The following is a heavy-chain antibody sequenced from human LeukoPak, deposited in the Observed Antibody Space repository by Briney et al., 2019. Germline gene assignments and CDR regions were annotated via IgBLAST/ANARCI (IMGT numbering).Heavy chain of an antibody. Sequence: SETLSLTCTVSGGSISSYYWSWIRQPAGKGLEWIGDTNHSGSTNYNPSLKSRITISVDTSKNQFSLKLSSVTAADTAVYYCARAPYCSSTSCRYFDLWGRGTLVTVSS. CDR3: ARAPYCSSTSCRYFDL. J-gene: IGHJ2*01. D-gene: IGHD2-2*01. V-gene: IGHV4-34*01. CDR1: GGSISSYY. CDR2: TNHSGST.